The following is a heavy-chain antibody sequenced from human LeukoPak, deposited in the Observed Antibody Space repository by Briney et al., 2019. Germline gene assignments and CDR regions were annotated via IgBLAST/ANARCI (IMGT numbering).Heavy chain of an antibody. CDR1: GGSISSSSYY. V-gene: IGHV4-39*01. CDR3: ARRMATEIDY. CDR2: IYYSGST. Sequence: PSETLSLTCTVSGGSISSSSYYWGWLRQPPGRGVEWIGSIYYSGSTYYNPSLKSRVTISVDTSKNQFSLKLSSVTAADTAVYYCARRMATEIDYWGQGTLVTVSS. D-gene: IGHD5-24*01. J-gene: IGHJ4*02.